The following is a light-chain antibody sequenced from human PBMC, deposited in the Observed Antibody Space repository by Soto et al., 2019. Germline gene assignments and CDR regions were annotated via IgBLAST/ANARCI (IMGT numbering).Light chain of an antibody. Sequence: QSALTQPASVSVSPGQSITISCTGTSSDVGSYNLVSWYQQHPGKAPKLMIYEVSKRPSGVSNRFSGSKSGNTASLTISGHKAEDEADYYCCSYAGSSTPYVFGTGTKLTVL. CDR2: EVS. J-gene: IGLJ1*01. CDR3: CSYAGSSTPYV. V-gene: IGLV2-23*02. CDR1: SSDVGSYNL.